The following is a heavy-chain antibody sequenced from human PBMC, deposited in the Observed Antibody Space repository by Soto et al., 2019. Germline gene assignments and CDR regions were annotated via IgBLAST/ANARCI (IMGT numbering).Heavy chain of an antibody. CDR2: ISSSGSGI. CDR3: ARAYSDAFDI. J-gene: IGHJ3*02. V-gene: IGHV3-11*01. Sequence: QVQLVESGGGLVKPGGSLRLSCAASGFTFSDYYTTWIRQAPGKGLEWVSYISSSGSGIYYPDSVKGRFTISRDNAKKSLYLQMSSLRAEDTAVYYCARAYSDAFDIWGQGTLVTVSS. D-gene: IGHD2-15*01. CDR1: GFTFSDYY.